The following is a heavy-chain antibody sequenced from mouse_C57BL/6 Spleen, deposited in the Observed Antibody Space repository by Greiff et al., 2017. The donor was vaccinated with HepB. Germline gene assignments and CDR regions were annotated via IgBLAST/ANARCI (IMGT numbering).Heavy chain of an antibody. CDR2: INPSNGGT. J-gene: IGHJ1*03. CDR3: ARDYYGSSYLYFDV. CDR1: GYTFTSYW. Sequence: QVQLQQSGTELVKPGASVKLSCKASGYTFTSYWMHWVKQRPGQGLEWIGNINPSNGGTNYNEKFKSKATLTVDKSSSTAYMQLSSLTSEDSAVYYCARDYYGSSYLYFDVWGTGTTVTVSS. D-gene: IGHD1-1*01. V-gene: IGHV1-53*01.